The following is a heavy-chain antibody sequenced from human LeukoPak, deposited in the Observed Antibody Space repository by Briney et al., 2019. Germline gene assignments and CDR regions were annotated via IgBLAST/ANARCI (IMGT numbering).Heavy chain of an antibody. V-gene: IGHV4-39*01. CDR3: ARNRYYYGSGNYGVPNWFDP. Sequence: SETLSLTCTVSAGAISSSSYYWGWIRQPPGKGLEWIGSIYYSGSTYYNPSLKSRVTISVDTSKNQFSLKLSSVTAADTAVYYCARNRYYYGSGNYGVPNWFDPWGQGTLVTASS. CDR2: IYYSGST. D-gene: IGHD3-10*01. J-gene: IGHJ5*02. CDR1: AGAISSSSYY.